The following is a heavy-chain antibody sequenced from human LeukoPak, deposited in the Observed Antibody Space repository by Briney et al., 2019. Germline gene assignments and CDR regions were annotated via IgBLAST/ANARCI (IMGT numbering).Heavy chain of an antibody. CDR3: ARLLVDNASRWFDP. Sequence: ASVKVSCKASGYTFTNYNITWVRQAPGQGLEWMGWISAYNGNTNYAQKLQGRVTMTTDTSTSTAYMELRSLRSDDTAVYYCARLLVDNASRWFDPWGQGTLGNGSS. CDR2: ISAYNGNT. V-gene: IGHV1-18*01. J-gene: IGHJ5*02. D-gene: IGHD5-12*01. CDR1: GYTFTNYN.